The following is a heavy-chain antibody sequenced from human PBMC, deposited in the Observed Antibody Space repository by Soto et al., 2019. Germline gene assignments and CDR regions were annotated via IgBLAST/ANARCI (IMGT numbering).Heavy chain of an antibody. CDR3: AKDIRYYDSSGYYYFDY. CDR1: GFTFSSYG. J-gene: IGHJ4*02. CDR2: IWYDGSNK. D-gene: IGHD3-22*01. V-gene: IGHV3-33*06. Sequence: GGSLRLSCAASGFTFSSYGMHWVRQAPGKGLEWVAVIWYDGSNKYYADSVKGRFTISRDNSKNTLYLQMNSLRAEDTAVYYCAKDIRYYDSSGYYYFDYWGQGTLVTVSS.